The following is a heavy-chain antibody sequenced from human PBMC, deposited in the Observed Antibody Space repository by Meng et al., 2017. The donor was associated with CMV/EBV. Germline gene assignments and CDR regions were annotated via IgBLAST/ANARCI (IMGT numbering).Heavy chain of an antibody. J-gene: IGHJ6*02. Sequence: ASVKVSCKASGYTFTTYDINWVRQATGQGLEWMGWMNPNSGNTGYAQKFQGRVTLTRVTSISTAYMELSSLTSDDTAVYYCARTRIEVEPDGRKIKYYNNGMDVWGQGTTVTVSS. CDR2: MNPNSGNT. V-gene: IGHV1-8*01. D-gene: IGHD2-2*01. CDR3: ARTRIEVEPDGRKIKYYNNGMDV. CDR1: GYTFTTYD.